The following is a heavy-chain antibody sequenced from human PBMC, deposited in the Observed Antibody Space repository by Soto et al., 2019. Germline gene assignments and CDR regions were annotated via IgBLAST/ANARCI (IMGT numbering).Heavy chain of an antibody. V-gene: IGHV3-74*01. CDR2: MNSDGSST. CDR1: GFNIGNSW. Sequence: GGTLRLSYAASGFNIGNSWMHWVRQAPWEGLEWVSRMNSDGSSTNYADSVKGRFTVSRDNAKNTLYLQMNSLRAEDTAVYYCATAEVDHWVPGTLV. J-gene: IGHJ5*02. CDR3: ATAEVDH.